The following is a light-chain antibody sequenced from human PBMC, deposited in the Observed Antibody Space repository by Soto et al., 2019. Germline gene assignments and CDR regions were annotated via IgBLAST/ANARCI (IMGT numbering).Light chain of an antibody. J-gene: IGLJ2*01. Sequence: QSALTQPASVSGSPGQSITISCTGTSSDIGDYNYVSWYQQHPGKAPKLIIYEVSNRPSGVSHRFSGSKSGSTASLTISGLQAEDEADYYCSSYTSTTTVVFGGGTKLTVL. CDR3: SSYTSTTTVV. CDR1: SSDIGDYNY. V-gene: IGLV2-14*01. CDR2: EVS.